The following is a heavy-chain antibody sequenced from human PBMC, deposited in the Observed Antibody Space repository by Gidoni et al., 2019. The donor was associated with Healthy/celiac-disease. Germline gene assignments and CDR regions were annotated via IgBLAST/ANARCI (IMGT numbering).Heavy chain of an antibody. CDR2: ISYDGSNK. J-gene: IGHJ4*02. Sequence: QVQLVESGGGVVQPGRSLRLSCAASGLTFSSYAMHWVRQAPGKGLEWVAVISYDGSNKYYADSVKGRFTISRDNSKNTLYLQMNSLRAEDTAVYYCARDRGFDYYGSGSYCDYWGQGTLVTVSS. D-gene: IGHD3-10*01. CDR3: ARDRGFDYYGSGSYCDY. V-gene: IGHV3-30*04. CDR1: GLTFSSYA.